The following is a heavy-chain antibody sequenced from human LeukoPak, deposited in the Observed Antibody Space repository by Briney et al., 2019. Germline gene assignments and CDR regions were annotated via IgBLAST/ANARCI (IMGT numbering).Heavy chain of an antibody. CDR2: MFTSGST. J-gene: IGHJ4*02. D-gene: IGHD6-6*01. CDR1: GGSISSYC. V-gene: IGHV4-4*09. Sequence: SETLSLTCTVSGGSISSYCWSWVRQPPGKGLEWIGYMFTSGSTDYNPSLKSRVTMSVDTSKNQFSLKLSSVTAADTAVYYCARHDAGIAARPFDNWGQGTLVTVSS. CDR3: ARHDAGIAARPFDN.